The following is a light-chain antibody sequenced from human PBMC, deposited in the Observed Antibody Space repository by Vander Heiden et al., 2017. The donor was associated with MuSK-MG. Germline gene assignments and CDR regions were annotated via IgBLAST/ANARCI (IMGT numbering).Light chain of an antibody. CDR2: SAS. J-gene: IGKJ1*01. V-gene: IGKV3-20*01. Sequence: EIVLTQSQGTLSLSPGERATLSCRAIQSVSGNFLAWYQQKPGQAPRVLIYSASSRATGIPDRFSGSGSGTDFTLTITRLDPEDFAMYYCHQYGGSGTWTFGQGTKVEI. CDR3: HQYGGSGTWT. CDR1: QSVSGNF.